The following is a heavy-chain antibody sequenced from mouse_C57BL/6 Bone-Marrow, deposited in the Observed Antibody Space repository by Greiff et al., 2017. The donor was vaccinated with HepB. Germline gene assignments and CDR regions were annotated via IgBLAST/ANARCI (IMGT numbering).Heavy chain of an antibody. CDR2: ARNKANNHAT. D-gene: IGHD1-1*01. V-gene: IGHV6-6*01. Sequence: EVKVVESGGGLVQPGGSLKLSCAASGFSFSDAWMDGVRQSPETGLELVAEARNKANNHATYYAESVKGRFTISRDDSKSSVYLQMNSLRAEDTGIDYCTRQAFITTVVAHWYFDVWGTGTTVTVSS. CDR1: GFSFSDAW. CDR3: TRQAFITTVVAHWYFDV. J-gene: IGHJ1*03.